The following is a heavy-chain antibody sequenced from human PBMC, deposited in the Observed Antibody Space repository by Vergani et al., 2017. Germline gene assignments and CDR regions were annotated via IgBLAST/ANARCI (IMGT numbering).Heavy chain of an antibody. Sequence: QVQLVESGGGVVQPGRSLRLSCAASGFTFSNYAMHWVRQAPGKGLEWVAVISYDGSNKYYADSVKGRFTISRDNSKNTLYLQMNSLRTEDTAVYYCAREVLVISHYFDYWGQGTLVTVSS. J-gene: IGHJ4*02. CDR1: GFTFSNYA. D-gene: IGHD2-21*01. CDR3: AREVLVISHYFDY. V-gene: IGHV3-30*04. CDR2: ISYDGSNK.